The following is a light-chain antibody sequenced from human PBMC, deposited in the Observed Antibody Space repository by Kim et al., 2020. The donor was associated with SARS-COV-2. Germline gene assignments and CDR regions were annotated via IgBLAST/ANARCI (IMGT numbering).Light chain of an antibody. CDR1: SLRSYY. J-gene: IGLJ2*01. CDR3: NSRDSSGNHP. Sequence: SSELTQDPAVSVALGQTVRITCQGDSLRSYYASWYQQKPGQAPVLVIYGKNNRPSGIPDRFSGSSSGNTASLTITGAQAEDEADYYCNSRDSSGNHPFGR. CDR2: GKN. V-gene: IGLV3-19*01.